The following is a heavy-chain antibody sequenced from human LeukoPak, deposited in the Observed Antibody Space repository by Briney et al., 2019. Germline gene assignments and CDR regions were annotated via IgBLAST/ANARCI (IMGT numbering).Heavy chain of an antibody. CDR2: ITSSSSYI. CDR3: ARASAGTLDLLDY. CDR1: GFTFSSYA. Sequence: PGGSLRLSCSASGFTFSSYAMYWVRQAPGKGLEWVSSITSSSSYIYYADSLKGRFIISRDNAKNSLYLQMNSLRVEDTAVYYCARASAGTLDLLDYWGQGTLVTVSS. D-gene: IGHD6-13*01. V-gene: IGHV3-21*01. J-gene: IGHJ4*02.